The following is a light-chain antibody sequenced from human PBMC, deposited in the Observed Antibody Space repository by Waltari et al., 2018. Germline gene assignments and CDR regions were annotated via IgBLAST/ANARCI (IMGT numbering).Light chain of an antibody. Sequence: EIVLTPSTATLSLSPGERATLSCRASQSVSSYLAWYQQKPGQAPRLLIYDASNRATGIPARFSGSGSGTDFTLTISSLELEDFAVYYCQQRSNWLTFGGGTKVEIK. V-gene: IGKV3-11*01. CDR1: QSVSSY. CDR2: DAS. J-gene: IGKJ4*01. CDR3: QQRSNWLT.